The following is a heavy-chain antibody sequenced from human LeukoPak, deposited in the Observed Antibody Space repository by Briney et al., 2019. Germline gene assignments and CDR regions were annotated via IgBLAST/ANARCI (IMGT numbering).Heavy chain of an antibody. CDR3: AKLVGVAPTDY. CDR2: ISASAGGT. D-gene: IGHD2-15*01. V-gene: IGHV3-23*01. CDR1: GFTFSGYP. Sequence: GGSLRLSCAASGFTFSGYPMSWVRQAPGKGLEWVSGISASAGGTYYADSVKGRFTISRDNSKNTLYLQLDSLTAEDTAVYYCAKLVGVAPTDYWGQGTLVTVSS. J-gene: IGHJ4*02.